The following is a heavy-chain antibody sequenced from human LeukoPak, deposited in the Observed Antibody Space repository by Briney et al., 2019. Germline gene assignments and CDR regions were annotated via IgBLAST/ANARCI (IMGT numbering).Heavy chain of an antibody. V-gene: IGHV4-59*08. D-gene: IGHD4-17*01. CDR1: GGSISSYY. CDR2: IYYSGST. CDR3: ARGISTYGDYSAFDI. J-gene: IGHJ3*02. Sequence: SGTLSLTCTVSGGSISSYYWSWIRQPPGKGLEWIGYIYYSGSTNYNPSLKSRVTISVDTSKNQFSLKLSSVTAADTAVYYCARGISTYGDYSAFDIWGQGTMVTVSS.